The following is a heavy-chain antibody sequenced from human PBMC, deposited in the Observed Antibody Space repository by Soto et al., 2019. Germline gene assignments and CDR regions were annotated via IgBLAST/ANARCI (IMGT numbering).Heavy chain of an antibody. CDR3: ARLGDSGYDYPAKLDY. CDR2: IYPGDSDT. V-gene: IGHV5-51*01. CDR1: GYSFTSYW. Sequence: GESLKISCKGSGYSFTSYWIGWVRQMPGKGLEWMGIIYPGDSDTRYSPSFQGQVTISADKSISTAYLQWSSLKASDTAMYYCARLGDSGYDYPAKLDYWGQGTLVTVSS. D-gene: IGHD5-12*01. J-gene: IGHJ4*02.